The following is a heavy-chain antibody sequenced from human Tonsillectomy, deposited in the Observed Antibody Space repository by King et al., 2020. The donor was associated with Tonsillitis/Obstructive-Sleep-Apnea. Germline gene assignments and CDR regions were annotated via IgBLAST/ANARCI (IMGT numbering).Heavy chain of an antibody. D-gene: IGHD3-22*01. CDR1: GFTFSDYY. CDR2: ISGSGTII. CDR3: ARDWGRYYDSSGHPDAFDI. V-gene: IGHV3-11*01. Sequence: VQLVESGGGLVKPGGSLRLSCAASGFTFSDYYMSWIRQAPGKGLEWVSYISGSGTIIYYADSVKGRFTISRDNAKNSLYLQMNSLRAEDTAVYYCARDWGRYYDSSGHPDAFDIWGQGTMVTVSS. J-gene: IGHJ3*02.